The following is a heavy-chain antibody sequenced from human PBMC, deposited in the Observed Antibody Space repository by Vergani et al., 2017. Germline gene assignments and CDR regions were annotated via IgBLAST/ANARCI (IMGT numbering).Heavy chain of an antibody. CDR1: GYTFSNYY. CDR3: ARGDYGILTGYRY. J-gene: IGHJ4*02. D-gene: IGHD3-9*01. Sequence: QVQVVQSGAEVKKSGASVKVSCKTSGYTFSNYYMHWVRQAPGQGLEWMGIINHSGGHTNYAQKFQGRVTMTRDTSTSTVYMELSSLRSEGTAIYYCARGDYGILTGYRYWGQGTLVTVSA. CDR2: INHSGGHT. V-gene: IGHV1-46*03.